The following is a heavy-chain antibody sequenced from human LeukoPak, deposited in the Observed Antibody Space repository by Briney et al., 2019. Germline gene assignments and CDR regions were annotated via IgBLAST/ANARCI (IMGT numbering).Heavy chain of an antibody. V-gene: IGHV3-21*01. J-gene: IGHJ6*04. Sequence: GGSLRLSCAASGFTFSSYSINWVRQPPGKGLEWVSSISSTTSYIYYADSVKGRFTISRDNARNSLFLQMSSLRAEDTAVYYCAELGITMIGGVWGKGTTVTISS. CDR3: AELGITMIGGV. D-gene: IGHD3-10*02. CDR1: GFTFSSYS. CDR2: ISSTTSYI.